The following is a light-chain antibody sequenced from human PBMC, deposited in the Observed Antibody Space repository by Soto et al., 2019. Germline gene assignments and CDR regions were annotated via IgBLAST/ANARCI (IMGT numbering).Light chain of an antibody. V-gene: IGKV3-20*01. Sequence: EIVLTQSPGTLSLSPGDRATLSCGASQTLRSGYLAWYQHKPGQAPRLLIYDVSSRTTGIPDRFSGSGSGTDFTLTISRLEPEDFAVYYCHQYGSSPRAFGQATKVDIK. CDR1: QTLRSGY. CDR3: HQYGSSPRA. CDR2: DVS. J-gene: IGKJ1*01.